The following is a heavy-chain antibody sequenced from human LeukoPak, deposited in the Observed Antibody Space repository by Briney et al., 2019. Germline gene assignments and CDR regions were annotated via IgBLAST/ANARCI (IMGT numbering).Heavy chain of an antibody. V-gene: IGHV4-59*01. Sequence: SETLSLTCTVSGGSISSYYWSWVRQPPGKGLEWIGYIYYSGSTNYNPSLKSRVTISVDTSKNQFSLKLSSVTAADTAVYYCARVRGDMIVVVPSTFDYWGQGTLVTVSS. CDR3: ARVRGDMIVVVPSTFDY. CDR2: IYYSGST. CDR1: GGSISSYY. J-gene: IGHJ4*02. D-gene: IGHD3-22*01.